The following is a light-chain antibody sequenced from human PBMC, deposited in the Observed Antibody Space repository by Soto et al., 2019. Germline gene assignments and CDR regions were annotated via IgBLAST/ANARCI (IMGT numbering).Light chain of an antibody. CDR1: QDISIY. Sequence: DIQMTQSPSSLSASVGDRVTITCRASQDISIYLNWFQQKPGKAPKLLIYDASNLEKGVPSRFTGSGSGTDFTLTINSLQPDESATYYCQQYNVVPPTFGQGTRLEI. J-gene: IGKJ2*01. CDR3: QQYNVVPPT. CDR2: DAS. V-gene: IGKV1-33*01.